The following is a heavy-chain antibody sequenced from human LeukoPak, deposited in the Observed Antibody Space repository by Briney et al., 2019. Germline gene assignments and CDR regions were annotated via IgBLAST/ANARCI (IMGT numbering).Heavy chain of an antibody. Sequence: ASVKVSCKASGYSFTSHYMHWVRQAPGQGLEWLGLINPSGSSTLYAQKFQGRVTMTRDMSTTTDYMELSSLRSEDTAVYYCAREVPNDAFDIWGQGTMVTVSP. J-gene: IGHJ3*02. CDR1: GYSFTSHY. D-gene: IGHD4/OR15-4a*01. CDR2: INPSGSST. V-gene: IGHV1-46*01. CDR3: AREVPNDAFDI.